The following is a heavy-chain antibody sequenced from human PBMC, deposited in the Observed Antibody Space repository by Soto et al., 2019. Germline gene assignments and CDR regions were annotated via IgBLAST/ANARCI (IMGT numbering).Heavy chain of an antibody. CDR2: IYYSGST. CDR3: ARESGYERYFDY. V-gene: IGHV4-31*03. Sequence: SETLSLTCTVSGGSISSGGYYWSWIRQHPGKGLEWIGYIYYSGSTYYNPSLKSRVTISVDTSKNQFSLKLSSVTAADTAVYYFARESGYERYFDYWGLGTLVTVSS. CDR1: GGSISSGGYY. D-gene: IGHD5-12*01. J-gene: IGHJ4*02.